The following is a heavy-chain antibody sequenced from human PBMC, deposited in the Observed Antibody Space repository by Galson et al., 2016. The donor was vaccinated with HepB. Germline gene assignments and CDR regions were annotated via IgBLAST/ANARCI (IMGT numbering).Heavy chain of an antibody. CDR1: GFTLSNYA. V-gene: IGHV3-23*01. CDR2: ISCVGGST. J-gene: IGHJ4*02. D-gene: IGHD3/OR15-3a*01. Sequence: SLRLSCAASGFTLSNYAMNWVRQAPGEGLEWVAAISCVGGSTYYSDSVKGRFTISRDSSNNTLYLQMDSLRAEDTAVYYCAKEGSDVGLLITPFVNWGQGTLVTVSS. CDR3: AKEGSDVGLLITPFVN.